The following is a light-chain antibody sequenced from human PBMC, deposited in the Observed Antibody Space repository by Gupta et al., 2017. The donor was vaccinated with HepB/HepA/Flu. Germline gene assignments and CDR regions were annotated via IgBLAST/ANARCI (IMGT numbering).Light chain of an antibody. J-gene: IGLJ1*01. V-gene: IGLV2-14*03. CDR2: DVS. CDR3: SSYTSSSTLPYV. Sequence: QSALPQPASVSGSPVQSITISCTGTSTDVGGYNYVSWYQQHPGKAPKLMIYDVSNRPSGVSNRFSGSKLGNTAPLTISGLRAEDEADYYCSSYTSSSTLPYVFGTGTKVTVL. CDR1: STDVGGYNY.